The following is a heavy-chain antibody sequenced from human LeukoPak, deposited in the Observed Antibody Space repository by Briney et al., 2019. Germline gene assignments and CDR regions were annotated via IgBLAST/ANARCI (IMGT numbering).Heavy chain of an antibody. CDR2: IYPDDSDT. CDR1: GYTFTKFW. J-gene: IGHJ4*02. Sequence: GESLKISCETSGYTFTKFWVVWVRQTPGKGLEWLGMIYPDDSDTRYSPSSQGQVTMSVDKSISIVYLHWSSLKASDTAIYYCVRGKGSGTYYGFDYRGQGTVVSVVS. CDR3: VRGKGSGTYYGFDY. D-gene: IGHD3-10*01. V-gene: IGHV5-51*01.